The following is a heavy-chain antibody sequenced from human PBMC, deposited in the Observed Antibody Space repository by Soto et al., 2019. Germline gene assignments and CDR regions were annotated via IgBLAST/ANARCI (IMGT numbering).Heavy chain of an antibody. J-gene: IGHJ4*02. CDR3: AGPGVQWLAPFDY. CDR1: GYTFTSYY. D-gene: IGHD6-19*01. CDR2: INPSGGSP. V-gene: IGHV1-46*01. Sequence: QVHLVQSGADVKKPGASVNVSCKASGYTFTSYYMHWVRQAPGQGLEWMGIINPSGGSPTYAQQFQGRVTMTREASTSTVYMDMSSLRSEDTAVYYCAGPGVQWLAPFDYWGQGTLVTVSS.